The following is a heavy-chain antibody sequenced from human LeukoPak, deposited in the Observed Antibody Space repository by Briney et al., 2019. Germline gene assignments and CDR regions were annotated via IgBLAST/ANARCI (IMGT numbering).Heavy chain of an antibody. CDR2: IYYSGST. CDR3: ARLTGTTHY. D-gene: IGHD1-20*01. J-gene: IGHJ4*02. V-gene: IGHV4-39*07. Sequence: PSETLSLTCTVSGGSISSSSYYWGWIRQPPGKGLEWIGSIYYSGSTYYNPSLKSRVTISVDTSKNQFSLKLSSVTAADTAVYYCARLTGTTHYWGQGTLVTVSS. CDR1: GGSISSSSYY.